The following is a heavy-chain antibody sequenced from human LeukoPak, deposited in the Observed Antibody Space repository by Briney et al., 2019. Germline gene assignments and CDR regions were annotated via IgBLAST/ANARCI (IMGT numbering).Heavy chain of an antibody. CDR2: IWYDGSNK. D-gene: IGHD2-2*01. V-gene: IGHV3-33*06. J-gene: IGHJ5*02. CDR3: AKLGPIQLYNWFDP. CDR1: GSTFSSYG. Sequence: GGSLRLSCAASGSTFSSYGMHWVRQAPGKGLEWVAVIWYDGSNKYYADSVKGRFTISRDNSKNTLYLQMNSLRAEDTAVYYCAKLGPIQLYNWFDPWGQGTLVTVSS.